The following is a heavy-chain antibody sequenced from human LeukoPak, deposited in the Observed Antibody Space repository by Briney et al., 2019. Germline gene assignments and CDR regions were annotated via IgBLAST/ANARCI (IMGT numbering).Heavy chain of an antibody. CDR1: GYIFTGYA. J-gene: IGHJ6*02. Sequence: ASVMVSCKASGYIFTGYALNWVRQAPGQGLEWMGWINTNTGNPTYAQGVTGRFVFSLDTSVRTAYLQISSLETEDTATYYCARNMHYHESSGYYSVNYDGMDVWGQGTTVTVAS. CDR2: INTNTGNP. CDR3: ARNMHYHESSGYYSVNYDGMDV. D-gene: IGHD3-22*01. V-gene: IGHV7-4-1*02.